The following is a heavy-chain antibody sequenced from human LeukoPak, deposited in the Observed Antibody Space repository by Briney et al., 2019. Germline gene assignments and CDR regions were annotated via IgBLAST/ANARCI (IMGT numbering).Heavy chain of an antibody. V-gene: IGHV4-34*01. Sequence: SETLSLTCAVYGGSFSGYYWSWIRQPPGKGLEWIGEINHSGSTNYNPSLKSRVTISVDTSKNQFSLKLSSVTAADTAVYYCARHSQYYDILTGYSPYNWFDPWGQGTLVTVSS. D-gene: IGHD3-9*01. CDR2: INHSGST. CDR3: ARHSQYYDILTGYSPYNWFDP. CDR1: GGSFSGYY. J-gene: IGHJ5*02.